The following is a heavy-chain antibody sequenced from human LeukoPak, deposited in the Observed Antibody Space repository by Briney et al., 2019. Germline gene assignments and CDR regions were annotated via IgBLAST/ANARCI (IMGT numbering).Heavy chain of an antibody. V-gene: IGHV3-74*01. CDR2: IDSNGRTM. Sequence: GGSLRLSCAASGFTFSSYWMHWVRQAPGKGLVWVSRIDSNGRTMNYADSVKGRFTISRDNANSMLYLQMNSLRAEDSAVYYCAKDFVGPDDYWGQGTLVTVSS. D-gene: IGHD1-26*01. CDR1: GFTFSSYW. CDR3: AKDFVGPDDY. J-gene: IGHJ4*02.